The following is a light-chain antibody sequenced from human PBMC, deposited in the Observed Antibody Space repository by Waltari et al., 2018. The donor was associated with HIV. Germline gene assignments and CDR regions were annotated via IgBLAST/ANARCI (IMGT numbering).Light chain of an antibody. CDR1: SSEVGGYHY. CDR3: SSYTSSSTWV. CDR2: DVT. V-gene: IGLV2-14*03. Sequence: HSALPHPASVSGSPGQSIPISCTGTSSEVGGYHYVSCYHQHPGKAPKLRVYDVTNPPSWVSNRLSRSESGNTASLAIAGLQIEGEADYYCSSYTSSSTWVFGGGTKLTVL. J-gene: IGLJ3*02.